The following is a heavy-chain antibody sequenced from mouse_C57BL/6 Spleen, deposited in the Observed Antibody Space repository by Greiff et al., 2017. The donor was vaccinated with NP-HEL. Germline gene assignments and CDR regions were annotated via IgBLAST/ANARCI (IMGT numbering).Heavy chain of an antibody. V-gene: IGHV1-72*01. J-gene: IGHJ1*03. CDR2: IAPNSGGT. Sequence: QVQLQQPGAELVKPGASVKLSCKASGSTFTSSWMHWVKQWPGRGLEWIGRIAPNSGGTKYNEKFKSKATLTVDKPSSTAYMQRSSLTSEDSAVYYCARPGNYVNWYFDVWGTGTTVTVSS. CDR1: GSTFTSSW. CDR3: ARPGNYVNWYFDV. D-gene: IGHD2-1*01.